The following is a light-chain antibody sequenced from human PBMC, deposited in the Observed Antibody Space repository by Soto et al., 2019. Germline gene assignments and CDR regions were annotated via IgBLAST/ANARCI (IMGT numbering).Light chain of an antibody. Sequence: EIVMTQSPAPLSVSPGERATLSCWSSQSVSSNLAWYQQKPGQAPRLLIYGASTRATGIPARFSVSVSGTEFTLTISSLQSEDFAFYYCQQYNNWPPWTLGQGTKVDIK. CDR3: QQYNNWPPWT. V-gene: IGKV3-15*01. CDR2: GAS. CDR1: QSVSSN. J-gene: IGKJ1*01.